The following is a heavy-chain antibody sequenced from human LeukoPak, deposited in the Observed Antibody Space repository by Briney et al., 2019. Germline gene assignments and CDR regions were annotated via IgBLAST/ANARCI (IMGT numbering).Heavy chain of an antibody. V-gene: IGHV3-21*01. CDR1: GFTFSCYS. Sequence: GGSLRLSCAASGFTFSCYSMNWVRQAPGKGLEWVSSISSSSSYIYYADSVKGRFTISRDNAKNSLYLQMNSLRAEDTAVYYCARKVGATVPRDDYWGQGTLVTVSS. J-gene: IGHJ4*02. CDR2: ISSSSSYI. CDR3: ARKVGATVPRDDY. D-gene: IGHD1-26*01.